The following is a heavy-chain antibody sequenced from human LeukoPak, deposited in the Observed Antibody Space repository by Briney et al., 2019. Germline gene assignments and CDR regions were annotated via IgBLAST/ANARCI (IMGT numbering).Heavy chain of an antibody. CDR2: IYYSGSS. CDR3: ARDLYSSRTNDAFVI. CDR1: GDSMNNYY. V-gene: IGHV4-39*07. D-gene: IGHD6-13*01. Sequence: SETLSLTCTVSGDSMNNYYWGWIRQPPGKGLEWIGSIYYSGSSYYNPSLKSRLTISVDTSKNQFSLKLSSVTAADTAEYYCARDLYSSRTNDAFVIWGQGTMVTVSS. J-gene: IGHJ3*02.